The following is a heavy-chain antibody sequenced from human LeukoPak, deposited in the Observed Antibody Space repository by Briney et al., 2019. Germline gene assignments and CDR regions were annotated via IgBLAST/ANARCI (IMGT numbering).Heavy chain of an antibody. V-gene: IGHV3-7*01. D-gene: IGHD6-6*01. CDR2: INPDGSEK. CDR1: GFTFSSNW. Sequence: GGSLRLSCAASGFTFSSNWMTWVRQAPGKGLEWVANINPDGSEKYYADSVKGRFTISRDNSKNTLYLQMNSLRAEDTAVYYCAKDYCLYNSYIKIAFDIWGQGTMVTVSS. CDR3: AKDYCLYNSYIKIAFDI. J-gene: IGHJ3*02.